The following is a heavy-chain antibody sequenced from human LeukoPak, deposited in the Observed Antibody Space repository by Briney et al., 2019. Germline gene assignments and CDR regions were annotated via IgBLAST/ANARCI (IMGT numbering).Heavy chain of an antibody. CDR3: ARHGGAAGGH. Sequence: SETLSLTCTVSGGSISSNSYYWVWLRPPPGQGLEWVGSIYYSESTYYTPSLKSRVTISVDTSKNQLSLKLTSVTAADTAVYYCARHGGAAGGHWGQGTLVTVSS. CDR2: IYYSEST. J-gene: IGHJ4*02. CDR1: GGSISSNSYY. V-gene: IGHV4-39*01. D-gene: IGHD6-13*01.